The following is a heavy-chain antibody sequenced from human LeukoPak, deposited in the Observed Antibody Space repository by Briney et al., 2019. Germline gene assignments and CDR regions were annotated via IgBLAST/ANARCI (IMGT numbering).Heavy chain of an antibody. D-gene: IGHD1-7*01. CDR1: GYSFTSYW. CDR2: IYPGDSDT. V-gene: IGHV5-51*01. CDR3: ASTSGITGTANNWFDP. J-gene: IGHJ5*02. Sequence: GESPKISCQGSGYSFTSYWIGWVRQMPGKGLEWMGIIYPGDSDTRYSPSFQGQVTISADKSISTAYLQWSSLKASDTAMYYCASTSGITGTANNWFDPWGQGTLVTVSS.